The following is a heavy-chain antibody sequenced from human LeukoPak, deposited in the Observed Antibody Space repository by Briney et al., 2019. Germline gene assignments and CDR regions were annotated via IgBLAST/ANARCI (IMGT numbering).Heavy chain of an antibody. CDR3: ARDARAMVTGSFDY. CDR2: MNPNSGNT. CDR1: GYTFTSYD. Sequence: GASVKVSCKASGYTFTSYDINWVRQATGQGLEWMGWMNPNSGNTGYAQKFQGRVTMTRNTSISTAYMELSSLRSEDTAVYYCARDARAMVTGSFDYWGQGTLVTVSS. D-gene: IGHD5-18*01. J-gene: IGHJ4*02. V-gene: IGHV1-8*01.